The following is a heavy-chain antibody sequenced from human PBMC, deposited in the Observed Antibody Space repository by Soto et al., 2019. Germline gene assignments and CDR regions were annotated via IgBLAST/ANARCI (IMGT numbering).Heavy chain of an antibody. D-gene: IGHD3-10*01. CDR1: DGSSNNYY. J-gene: IGHJ4*02. Sequence: QVQLQQWSAGLLKPSETLSLTCAVYDGSSNNYYWSWIRQPPGKGLEWIGEINHSGSTNYNASLKSRVTISEDTSKKQFSLELRFVTAADTAVYYCARGGLIRGVRYYWGQGTLVIVSS. V-gene: IGHV4-34*01. CDR3: ARGGLIRGVRYY. CDR2: INHSGST.